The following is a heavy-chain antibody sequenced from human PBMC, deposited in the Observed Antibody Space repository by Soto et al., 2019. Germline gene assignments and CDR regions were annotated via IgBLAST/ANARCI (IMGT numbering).Heavy chain of an antibody. CDR3: ARYSSSWAFDY. D-gene: IGHD6-13*01. Sequence: QVQLVESGGGVVQPGRSLRLSCAASGFTFSSYGMHWVRQAPGKGLEWVAVIWYDGSNKYYADSVKSRFTISRDNYKNTLYLQMNSLRAEDTAVYYCARYSSSWAFDYWGQGTLVTVSS. CDR1: GFTFSSYG. V-gene: IGHV3-33*01. J-gene: IGHJ4*02. CDR2: IWYDGSNK.